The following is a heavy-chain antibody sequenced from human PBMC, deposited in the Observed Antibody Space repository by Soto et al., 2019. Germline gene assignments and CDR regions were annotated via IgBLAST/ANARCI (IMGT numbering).Heavy chain of an antibody. CDR2: INPSGGST. CDR3: ARDVAVGYHGFDP. V-gene: IGHV1-46*01. Sequence: ASVKVSCKASGGTFTSYYMHWVRQAPGRGLEWMGIINPSGGSTSYAQKFQGRVTMTRDTSTSTVYMELSSLRSEDTAVYYCARDVAVGYHGFDPWGQGTLVTVSS. J-gene: IGHJ5*02. D-gene: IGHD2-21*01. CDR1: GGTFTSYY.